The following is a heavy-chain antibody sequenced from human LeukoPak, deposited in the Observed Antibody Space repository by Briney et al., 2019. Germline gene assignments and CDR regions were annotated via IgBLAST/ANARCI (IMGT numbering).Heavy chain of an antibody. CDR2: IYYSGST. CDR3: ARVDPDSSSTLEVFDY. CDR1: GGSISSSDC. V-gene: IGHV4-61*01. D-gene: IGHD6-6*01. Sequence: PSETLSLTCVVSGGSISSSDCCNWVRQPPGKGLEWIGYIYYSGSTNYNPSLKSRVTISVDTSKNQFSLKLSSVTAADTAVYYCARVDPDSSSTLEVFDYWGQGTLVTVSS. J-gene: IGHJ4*02.